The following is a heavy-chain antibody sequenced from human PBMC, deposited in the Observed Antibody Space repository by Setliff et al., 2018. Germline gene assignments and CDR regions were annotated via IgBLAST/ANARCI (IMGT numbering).Heavy chain of an antibody. Sequence: SSETLSLTCAVYGGSFSGYYWSWIRQPPGKGLEWIGEINHSGSTNYNPSLKSRVTISVDTSKNQFSLKLSSVTAADTAVYYCARKSRNIVVVPAAVIYYYYYHMDVWGKGTTVTVSS. V-gene: IGHV4-34*01. D-gene: IGHD2-2*01. CDR1: GGSFSGYY. J-gene: IGHJ6*03. CDR2: INHSGST. CDR3: ARKSRNIVVVPAAVIYYYYYHMDV.